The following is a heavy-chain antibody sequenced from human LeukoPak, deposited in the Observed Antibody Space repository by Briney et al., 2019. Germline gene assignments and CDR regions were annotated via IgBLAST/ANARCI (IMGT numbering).Heavy chain of an antibody. J-gene: IGHJ6*02. CDR2: IYSGGST. CDR3: ARDQAASFTRGMDV. CDR1: GFTVSSNY. V-gene: IGHV3-53*01. Sequence: PGGSLRLSCAASGFTVSSNYMSWVRQAPGKGLEWVSVIYSGGSTYYADSVKGRFTISRDNSKNTLYLQMNSLRAEDTAVYYCARDQAASFTRGMDVWGQGTTVTVSS. D-gene: IGHD6-13*01.